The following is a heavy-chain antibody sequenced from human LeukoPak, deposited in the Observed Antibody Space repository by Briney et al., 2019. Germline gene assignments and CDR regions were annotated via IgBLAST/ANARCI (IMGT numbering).Heavy chain of an antibody. CDR1: GYSFTSCW. CDR2: IYPSDSDT. Sequence: GESLKISCKGSGYSFTSCWIGWVRQMPGKGLEWMGIIYPSDSDTRYSPSFQGQVIISADKSINTAYLQWSSLKASDTAMYYSARLVTFYGGVDVWGQGTTVTVSS. V-gene: IGHV5-51*01. D-gene: IGHD3-3*02. CDR3: ARLVTFYGGVDV. J-gene: IGHJ6*02.